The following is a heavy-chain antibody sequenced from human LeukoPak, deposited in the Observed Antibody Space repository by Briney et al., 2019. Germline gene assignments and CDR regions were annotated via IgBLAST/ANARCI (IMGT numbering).Heavy chain of an antibody. Sequence: SETLSLTCTVAGGSISSGDYYWRWIRQPPGKGLEWIGYIYYSGSTYYNPSLKSRVTISVDTSKNQFSLKLSSVTAADTAVYYCARALSAPITMIPYTDVWGKGTTVTVSS. CDR2: IYYSGST. CDR3: ARALSAPITMIPYTDV. D-gene: IGHD3-22*01. J-gene: IGHJ6*04. CDR1: GGSISSGDYY. V-gene: IGHV4-30-4*08.